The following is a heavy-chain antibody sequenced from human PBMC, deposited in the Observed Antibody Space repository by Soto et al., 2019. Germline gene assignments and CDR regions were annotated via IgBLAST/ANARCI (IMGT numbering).Heavy chain of an antibody. J-gene: IGHJ6*02. D-gene: IGHD6-19*01. V-gene: IGHV4-34*01. CDR3: ARGAGSGWDYYYYGMDV. CDR2: INHSGSI. CDR1: GGSFSGYY. Sequence: QVQLQQWGAGLLKPSETLSLTSGVYGGSFSGYYWSWIRQPPGKGLEWIGEINHSGSIKYNPSLKSRVTISVDTSKNQFSLKLSSVTAAETAVYYCARGAGSGWDYYYYGMDVWGQGTTVTVSS.